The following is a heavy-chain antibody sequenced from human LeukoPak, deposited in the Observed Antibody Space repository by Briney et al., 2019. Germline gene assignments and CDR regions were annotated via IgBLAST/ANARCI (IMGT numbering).Heavy chain of an antibody. CDR1: GHTFTGYF. D-gene: IGHD6-19*01. V-gene: IGHV1-2*02. CDR3: ARLAVAGTVFDY. CDR2: INPNSGGT. J-gene: IGHJ4*02. Sequence: GASVKVSCKASGHTFTGYFMHWVRQAPGQGLEWMGWINPNSGGTNYAQKFQGRVTMTRDTSVSTAYMELSGLGSDDTAIYYCARLAVAGTVFDYWGQGTLVTVSS.